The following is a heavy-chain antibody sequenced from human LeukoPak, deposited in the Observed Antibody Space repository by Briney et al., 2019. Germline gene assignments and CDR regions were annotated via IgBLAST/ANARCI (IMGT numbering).Heavy chain of an antibody. J-gene: IGHJ4*02. V-gene: IGHV4-59*01. D-gene: IGHD5-12*01. CDR3: ARDKGDGYTDY. CDR1: GGSISSYY. Sequence: SETLSLTCTVSGGSISSYYWSWIRQPPGKGLEWIGYIYYSGSTNYNPSLKSRVTISVDTSKNQFSLKLSSVTAADTAVYYCARDKGDGYTDYWGQGTLATVSS. CDR2: IYYSGST.